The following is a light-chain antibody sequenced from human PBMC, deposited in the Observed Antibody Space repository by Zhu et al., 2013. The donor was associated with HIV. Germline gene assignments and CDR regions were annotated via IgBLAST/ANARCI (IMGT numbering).Light chain of an antibody. CDR2: AAS. Sequence: DIQLTQSPSLLSASVGDRVTITCRASQDIDRYLAWYQQTPGKAPTLLVYAASTTQSGVPSRFSGSGSGTEFSLTIYGLQAEDSATYYCQQTKSYPFSFGPGTKVDI. V-gene: IGKV1-9*01. CDR1: QDIDRY. CDR3: QQTKSYPFS. J-gene: IGKJ3*01.